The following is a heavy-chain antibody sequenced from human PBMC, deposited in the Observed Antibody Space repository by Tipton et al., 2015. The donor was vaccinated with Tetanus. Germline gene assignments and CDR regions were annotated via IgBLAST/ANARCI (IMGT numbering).Heavy chain of an antibody. Sequence: TLSLTCAVYGGSFSGYYWSWIRQPPGKGLEWIGEINHSGSTNYNPSLKSRVTISVDTSKNQFSLKLSSVTAADTAVYYCARRMMRGRVTGTTSGYFAYWGQGTLVTVSS. V-gene: IGHV4-34*01. D-gene: IGHD1-7*01. CDR3: ARRMMRGRVTGTTSGYFAY. J-gene: IGHJ4*02. CDR2: INHSGST. CDR1: GGSFSGYY.